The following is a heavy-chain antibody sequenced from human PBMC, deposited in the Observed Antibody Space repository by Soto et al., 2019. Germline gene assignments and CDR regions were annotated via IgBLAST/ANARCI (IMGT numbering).Heavy chain of an antibody. J-gene: IGHJ6*02. D-gene: IGHD3-3*01. Sequence: SLRLSCAASGFTFSSYDMHLVRQATGKGLEWVSAIGTAGDTYYPGSVKGRFTISRENAKNSLYLQMNSLRAGDTAVYYCARGVGYDFWSGYLRPKNGMDIWGQGTTVTVSS. CDR1: GFTFSSYD. CDR2: IGTAGDT. V-gene: IGHV3-13*01. CDR3: ARGVGYDFWSGYLRPKNGMDI.